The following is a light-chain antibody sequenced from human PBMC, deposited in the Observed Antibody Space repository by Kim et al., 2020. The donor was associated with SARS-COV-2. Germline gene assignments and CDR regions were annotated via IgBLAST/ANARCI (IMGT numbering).Light chain of an antibody. J-gene: IGLJ1*01. V-gene: IGLV3-19*01. CDR3: SSRDSPNKKYV. CDR1: SFRTNY. CDR2: EEN. Sequence: AVGQTGRSTGQGDSFRTNYASWYQHEAGQAPRLVIYEENNRPSGIPDRFSGSSAGNTASLTITGAQVEDEADYYCSSRDSPNKKYVLGTGTKVTVL.